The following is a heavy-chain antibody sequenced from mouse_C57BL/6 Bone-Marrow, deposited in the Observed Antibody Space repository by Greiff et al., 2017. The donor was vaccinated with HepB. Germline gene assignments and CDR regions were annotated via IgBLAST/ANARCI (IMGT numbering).Heavy chain of an antibody. V-gene: IGHV1-50*01. CDR3: ARYYGSGGFAY. Sequence: VQLQQPGAELVKPGASVKLSCKASGYTFTSYWMQWVNQRPGQGLEWIGEIDPSDSYTNYNQKFKGKATLTVDTSSSTAYMQLSSLTSEDSAVYYCARYYGSGGFAYWGQGTLVTVSA. J-gene: IGHJ3*01. CDR1: GYTFTSYW. D-gene: IGHD1-1*01. CDR2: IDPSDSYT.